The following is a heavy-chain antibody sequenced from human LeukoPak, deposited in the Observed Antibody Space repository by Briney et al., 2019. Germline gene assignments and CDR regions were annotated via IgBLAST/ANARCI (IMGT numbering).Heavy chain of an antibody. Sequence: PGGSLRLSCVASGFTFTNAWMTWVRQAPGKGLEWVGLIKSKTDGGATDYAAPVNGRFTISRDDSKNTLYLQMNSLKTEDTAVYYCTTPYYDILTDYYYPYYLDYWGQGTLVTVSS. D-gene: IGHD3-9*01. CDR3: TTPYYDILTDYYYPYYLDY. J-gene: IGHJ4*02. CDR1: GFTFTNAW. CDR2: IKSKTDGGAT. V-gene: IGHV3-15*01.